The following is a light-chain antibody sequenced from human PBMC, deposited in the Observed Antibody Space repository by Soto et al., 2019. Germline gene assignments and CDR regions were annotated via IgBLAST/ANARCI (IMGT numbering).Light chain of an antibody. CDR1: EDISTW. J-gene: IGKJ4*01. CDR3: QQYNGYSRGLT. Sequence: DTQMTQSPSTLSASVGDRVTLTCRASEDISTWLAWYQQKTGKAPKLLIYKASNLESGVPSRFSGSGSGTEITLTISGLQPDDFATYYCQQYNGYSRGLTFGGATKVVIK. V-gene: IGKV1-5*03. CDR2: KAS.